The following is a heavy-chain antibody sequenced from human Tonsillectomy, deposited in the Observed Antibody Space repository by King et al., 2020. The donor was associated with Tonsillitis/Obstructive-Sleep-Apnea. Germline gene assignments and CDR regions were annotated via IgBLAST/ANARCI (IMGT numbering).Heavy chain of an antibody. CDR2: ISYDGSNK. D-gene: IGHD4-11*01. Sequence: VQLVESGGGVVQPGRSLRLSCAASGFTFSSYAIHWVRQAPGKGLEWVAVISYDGSNKYYADSVKGRFTISRDNFKNTLYLQMNSLRAEDTAVYYCARDDLMTTVFEDYYYYMDVWGKGTTVTVSS. V-gene: IGHV3-30*01. J-gene: IGHJ6*03. CDR1: GFTFSSYA. CDR3: ARDDLMTTVFEDYYYYMDV.